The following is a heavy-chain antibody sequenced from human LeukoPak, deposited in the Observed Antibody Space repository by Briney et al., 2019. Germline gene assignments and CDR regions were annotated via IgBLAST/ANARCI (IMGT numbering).Heavy chain of an antibody. Sequence: KSSETLSLTCAVSGYSITSRNWWGWIRQPPGKGLEWIGYIFSSGSTNYNPSLKSRVTISVDTSKNQFSLKLSSVTAADTAVYYCARHVEYSSSWYSPHFDYWGQGTLVTVSS. D-gene: IGHD6-13*01. J-gene: IGHJ4*02. CDR1: GYSITSRNW. V-gene: IGHV4-28*01. CDR3: ARHVEYSSSWYSPHFDY. CDR2: IFSSGST.